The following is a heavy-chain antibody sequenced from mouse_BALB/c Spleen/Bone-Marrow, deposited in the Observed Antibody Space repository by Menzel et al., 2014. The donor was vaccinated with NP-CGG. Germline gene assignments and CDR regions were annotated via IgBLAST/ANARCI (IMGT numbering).Heavy chain of an antibody. D-gene: IGHD2-14*01. CDR2: IDPAHGNT. Sequence: VPLQQSGAELVKPGASVKLSCTASGFNIKDTYLHWVTQRPEQGLEWIGRIDPAHGNTKYDPKFQGQATITADTSSNTADRQLSSLTSEDTAVEYWASDRYGWDVDGWGAGTTVTVSS. J-gene: IGHJ1*01. CDR3: ASDRYGWDVDG. CDR1: GFNIKDTY. V-gene: IGHV14-3*02.